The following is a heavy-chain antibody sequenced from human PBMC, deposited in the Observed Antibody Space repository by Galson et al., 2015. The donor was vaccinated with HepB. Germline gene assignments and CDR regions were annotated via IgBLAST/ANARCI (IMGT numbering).Heavy chain of an antibody. CDR3: ARRSGSYGYFDY. V-gene: IGHV3-53*01. CDR1: GFTVNSNY. Sequence: SLRLSCAASGFTVNSNYMSWVRQAPGKGLEWVSVIYSGGSTYYADSVKGRFTISRDNSKNTLYLQMNSLRAEDTAVYYCARRSGSYGYFDYWGQGTLVTVSS. D-gene: IGHD1-26*01. J-gene: IGHJ4*02. CDR2: IYSGGST.